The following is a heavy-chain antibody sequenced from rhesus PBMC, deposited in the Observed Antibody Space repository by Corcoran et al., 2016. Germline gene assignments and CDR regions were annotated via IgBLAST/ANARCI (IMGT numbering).Heavy chain of an antibody. CDR1: GGSISDSYR. V-gene: IGHV4S10*01. J-gene: IGHJ4*01. CDR3: AIDRGGSWGSIDY. Sequence: QVQLQESGPGVVKPSETLSLTCAVSGGSISDSYRWSWIRPPPGKGLEWIGYIYGSSTSTTYNPSLKSRVTISKDTSKNQFSLKLSSVTAADTAVYYCAIDRGGSWGSIDYWGQGVLVTVSS. D-gene: IGHD6-25*01. CDR2: IYGSSTST.